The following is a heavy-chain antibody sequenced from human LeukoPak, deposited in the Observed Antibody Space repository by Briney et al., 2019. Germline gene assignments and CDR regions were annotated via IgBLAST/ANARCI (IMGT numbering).Heavy chain of an antibody. V-gene: IGHV1-2*02. D-gene: IGHD3-9*01. CDR3: AKFYDISPGYFDC. CDR2: INPNSGGT. J-gene: IGHJ4*02. CDR1: GYTFTGYY. Sequence: ASAWVSCKASGYTFTGYYMHWVRQAPGQGLEWMGWINPNSGGTNYAQKFQGRVTMTRDTSISTAYMELSRLRSDDTAVYYCAKFYDISPGYFDCWGQGTLATSSS.